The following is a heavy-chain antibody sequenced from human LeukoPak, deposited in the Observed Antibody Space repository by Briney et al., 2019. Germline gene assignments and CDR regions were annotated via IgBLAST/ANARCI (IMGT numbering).Heavy chain of an antibody. D-gene: IGHD2-15*01. V-gene: IGHV3-30-3*01. CDR3: AKGAIGYCSGGSCYNFDY. J-gene: IGHJ4*02. Sequence: GGSLRLSCAASGFTFWKYAMHWVRQAPGKGLEWVAVIPFDGSNKYYTDSVKGRFTISRDNSKNTLYLQMNSLRAEDTAVYYCAKGAIGYCSGGSCYNFDYWGQGTLVTVSS. CDR2: IPFDGSNK. CDR1: GFTFWKYA.